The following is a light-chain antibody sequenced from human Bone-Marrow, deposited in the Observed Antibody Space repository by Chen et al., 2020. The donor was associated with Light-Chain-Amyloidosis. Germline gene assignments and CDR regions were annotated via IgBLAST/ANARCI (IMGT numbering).Light chain of an antibody. CDR1: QSIVTW. V-gene: IGKV1-5*03. J-gene: IGKJ2*01. CDR3: QQYSTYSYT. Sequence: DIQMTQSPSTLSASVGDRVTLTCRASQSIVTWLAWYQQKPGKAPKLLICKASSLESGVSSRFSGSGSGTEFTLTISSLQPDDFATYYCQQYSTYSYTFGQGTKLEIK. CDR2: KAS.